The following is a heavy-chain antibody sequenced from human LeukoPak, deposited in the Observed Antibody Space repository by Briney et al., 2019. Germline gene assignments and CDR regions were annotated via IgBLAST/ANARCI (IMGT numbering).Heavy chain of an antibody. CDR2: INPNSGGT. D-gene: IGHD2-2*01. CDR1: GYTFTGYY. V-gene: IGHV1-2*02. J-gene: IGHJ4*02. Sequence: ASVKVSCKASGYTFTGYYMHWVRQAPGQGLEWMGWINPNSGGTNYAQKFQGRVTITRDTSASTAYMELSSLRSEDTAVYYCAREGSCSSISCPIDYWGQGTLVTVSS. CDR3: AREGSCSSISCPIDY.